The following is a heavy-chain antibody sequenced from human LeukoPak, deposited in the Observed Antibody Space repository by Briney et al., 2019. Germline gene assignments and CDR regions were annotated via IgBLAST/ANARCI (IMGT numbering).Heavy chain of an antibody. CDR2: ASYSGST. V-gene: IGHV4-59*08. J-gene: IGHJ3*02. CDR3: ARRGRDGYTGYAFDI. Sequence: SETLSLTCTVSGGSISSYFWSWIRQPPGKGLEWIGYASYSGSTNYNPSLKSRVTISVDTSKNQFSLKLSSVTAADTAVYYCARRGRDGYTGYAFDIWGQGTMVTVSS. CDR1: GGSISSYF. D-gene: IGHD5-24*01.